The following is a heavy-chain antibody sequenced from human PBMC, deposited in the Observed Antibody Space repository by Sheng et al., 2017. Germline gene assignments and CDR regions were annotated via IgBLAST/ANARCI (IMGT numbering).Heavy chain of an antibody. V-gene: IGHV3-30*02. CDR3: AKDMGYSYGPGY. J-gene: IGHJ4*02. Sequence: QVQLVESGGGVVQPGGSLRLSCAASGFTFSSYGMHWVRQAPGKGLEWVAFIRYDGSNKYYADSVKGRFTISRDNSKNTLYLQMNSLRAEDTAVYYCAKDMGYSYGPGYWGQGTLVTVSS. CDR2: IRYDGSNK. CDR1: GFTFSSYG. D-gene: IGHD5-18*01.